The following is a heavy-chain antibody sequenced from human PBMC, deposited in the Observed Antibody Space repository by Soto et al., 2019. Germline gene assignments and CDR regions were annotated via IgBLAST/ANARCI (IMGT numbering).Heavy chain of an antibody. CDR2: IIPIFGTA. CDR3: ARVDHVDIVATRQVPHDYYYRIDV. D-gene: IGHD5-12*01. V-gene: IGHV1-69*13. J-gene: IGHJ6*01. CDR1: GVTFSSYA. Sequence: SVKVSCKASGVTFSSYAISWVRQAPGQGLEWMGGIIPIFGTANYAQKFQGRVTITSDESMRTAYMELSSLSCEDTAGHYCARVDHVDIVATRQVPHDYYYRIDVWGQ.